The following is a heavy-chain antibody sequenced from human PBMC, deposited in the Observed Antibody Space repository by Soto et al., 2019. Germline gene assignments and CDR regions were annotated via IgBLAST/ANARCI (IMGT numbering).Heavy chain of an antibody. D-gene: IGHD3-22*01. J-gene: IGHJ4*02. CDR2: INHSGST. Sequence: PSETLSLTCAVYGGSFSGYYWSWIRQPPGKGLEWIGEINHSGSTNYNPSLKSRVTISVDTSKNQFSLKLRSVTAADTAVYYCARDEDSGYYYYDYWGQGTPVTVSS. V-gene: IGHV4-34*01. CDR3: ARDEDSGYYYYDY. CDR1: GGSFSGYY.